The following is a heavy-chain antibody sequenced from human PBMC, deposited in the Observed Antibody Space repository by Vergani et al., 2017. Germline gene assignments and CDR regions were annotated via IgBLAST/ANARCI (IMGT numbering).Heavy chain of an antibody. D-gene: IGHD4-17*01. V-gene: IGHV1-2*02. CDR1: GYTFTGYY. J-gene: IGHJ4*02. CDR3: ARGSDLCTTTVTTFANY. Sequence: QVQLVQSGAEVKKPGASVKVSCKASGYTFTGYYMHWVRQAPGQGLEWMGWINPNSGGTNYAQKFQGRVTMTRDTSISTAYMELSRLRSDDTAVYYCARGSDLCTTTVTTFANYWGQGTLVTVSS. CDR2: INPNSGGT.